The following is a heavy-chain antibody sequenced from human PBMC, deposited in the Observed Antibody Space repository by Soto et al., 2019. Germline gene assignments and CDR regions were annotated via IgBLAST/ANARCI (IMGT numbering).Heavy chain of an antibody. D-gene: IGHD6-13*01. CDR1: GGSISGTTYS. J-gene: IGHJ4*02. Sequence: QLQLQESGSGLVKPSQTLSLTCAVSGGSISGTTYSWSWIRQPPGKGLEWIGYIYDSGNTYYNPSPKSHFSISVHRSKNQFSLKLSSVTAPDTAVYYCARGQGAAAGHSNFDSWGQGALVTVSS. CDR2: IYDSGNT. V-gene: IGHV4-30-2*01. CDR3: ARGQGAAAGHSNFDS.